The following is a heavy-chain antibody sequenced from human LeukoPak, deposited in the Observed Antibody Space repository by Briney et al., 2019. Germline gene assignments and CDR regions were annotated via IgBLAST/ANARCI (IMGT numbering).Heavy chain of an antibody. D-gene: IGHD4-11*01. V-gene: IGHV3-33*06. CDR2: IWSDGSNQ. J-gene: IGHJ4*02. CDR3: AKDAQRGFDYSNSLEY. CDR1: KFTFSHYG. Sequence: GGSLRLSCAASKFTFSHYGMHWVRQAPGKGLQWVAVIWSDGSNQYYADSVKGRFTISRDNSNNMVYLQMNSPRVDDPGVYYCAKDAQRGFDYSNSLEYWGQGALVTVSS.